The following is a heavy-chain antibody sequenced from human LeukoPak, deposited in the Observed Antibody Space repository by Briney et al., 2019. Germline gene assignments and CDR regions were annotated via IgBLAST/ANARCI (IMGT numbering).Heavy chain of an antibody. Sequence: SETLSLTCTVSGGSISSSSYYWGWIRQPPGKGLEWIGSIYYSGSTNYNPSLKSRVTISVDTSKNQFSLKLSSVTAADAAVYYCAVPEDYGGNSDILEWYFDLWGRGTLVTVSS. V-gene: IGHV4-39*01. CDR2: IYYSGST. CDR1: GGSISSSSYY. D-gene: IGHD4-23*01. J-gene: IGHJ2*01. CDR3: AVPEDYGGNSDILEWYFDL.